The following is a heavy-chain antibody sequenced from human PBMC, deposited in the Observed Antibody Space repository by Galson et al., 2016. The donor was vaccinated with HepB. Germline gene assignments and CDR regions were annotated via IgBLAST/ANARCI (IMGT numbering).Heavy chain of an antibody. CDR2: IYSGGTT. D-gene: IGHD1-20*01. V-gene: IGHV3-66*01. Sequence: SLRLSCAASGFTVSNNYMSWVRRAPGKGLEWVSVIYSGGTTYYADSVKGRFTISRDNSENTLYLQMDSLRVEDTALYYCARSIPRTNGPPFDSWGQGTPVAVSS. CDR3: ARSIPRTNGPPFDS. J-gene: IGHJ4*02. CDR1: GFTVSNNY.